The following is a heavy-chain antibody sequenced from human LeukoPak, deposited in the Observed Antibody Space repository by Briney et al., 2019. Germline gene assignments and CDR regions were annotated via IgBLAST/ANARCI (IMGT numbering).Heavy chain of an antibody. D-gene: IGHD4-11*01. Sequence: GGSLRLSCAASGFTFSSYGMHWVRQAPGKGLEWVAFIRYDGSNKYYADSVKGRFTISRDNSKNTLYLQMNSLRAEDTAVYYCAKDLGGGVTTPGFDYWGQGTLVTVSS. CDR1: GFTFSSYG. CDR2: IRYDGSNK. J-gene: IGHJ4*02. V-gene: IGHV3-30*02. CDR3: AKDLGGGVTTPGFDY.